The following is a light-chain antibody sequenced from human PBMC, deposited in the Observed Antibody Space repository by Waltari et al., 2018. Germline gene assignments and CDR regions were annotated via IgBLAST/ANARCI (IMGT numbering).Light chain of an antibody. J-gene: IGLJ3*02. V-gene: IGLV1-51*01. CDR3: GTWDTSLSAGV. Sequence: QSVLTQPPSVSAAPGQKVTISCSGSNSNIGNHYVSWYQQLPGTAPKVLIYDNDKRPSGIPDRFSGSKPGTSATLGITGLQTGAEADYYCGTWDTSLSAGVFGGGTKLTVL. CDR1: NSNIGNHY. CDR2: DND.